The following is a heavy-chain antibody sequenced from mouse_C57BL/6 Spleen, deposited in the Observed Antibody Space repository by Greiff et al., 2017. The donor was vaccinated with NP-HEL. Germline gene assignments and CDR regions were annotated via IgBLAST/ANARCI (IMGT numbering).Heavy chain of an antibody. CDR1: GFSLTSYG. Sequence: QVQLQQSGPGLVQPSQSLSITCTVSGFSLTSYGVHWVRQSPGKGLEWLGVIWSGGSTDYNAAFISRLSISKDNSKSQVFFKMNSLQADDTAIYYCARSPAYYYGSPREAMDYWGQGTSVTVSS. CDR3: ARSPAYYYGSPREAMDY. D-gene: IGHD1-1*01. J-gene: IGHJ4*01. V-gene: IGHV2-2*01. CDR2: IWSGGST.